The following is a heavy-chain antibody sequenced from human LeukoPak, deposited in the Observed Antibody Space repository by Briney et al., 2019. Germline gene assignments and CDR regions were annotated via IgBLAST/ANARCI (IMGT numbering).Heavy chain of an antibody. D-gene: IGHD1-26*01. CDR3: ARYYYSGGYYSRDYYFDY. J-gene: IGHJ4*02. V-gene: IGHV1-18*01. CDR1: GYTFTSYG. CDR2: ISVYNGNT. Sequence: ASVPVSCKASGYTFTSYGFSWVRQAPGQGLEWMGWISVYNGNTNYAQKLQGRVTMTTDTSTSTAYMELRSLRSDDTAVYYCARYYYSGGYYSRDYYFDYWGQGTLVTVSS.